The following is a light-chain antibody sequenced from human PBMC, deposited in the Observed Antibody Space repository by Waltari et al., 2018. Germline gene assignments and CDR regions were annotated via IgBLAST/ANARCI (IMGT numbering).Light chain of an antibody. CDR1: QSVSSN. J-gene: IGKJ2*01. V-gene: IGKV3-15*01. CDR2: GAS. CDR3: LQYNNWPS. Sequence: EIGMTQSPATVAVAPGERATLSCRASQSVSSNLAWYQQKPGQAPRPLIYGASTRAAAIPARFSGSGSGTEFTLTISSLQSPDFAVYYCLQYNNWPSFGQGTKLE.